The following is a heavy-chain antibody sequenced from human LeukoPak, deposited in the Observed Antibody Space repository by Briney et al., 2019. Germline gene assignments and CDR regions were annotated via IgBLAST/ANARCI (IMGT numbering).Heavy chain of an antibody. Sequence: GGSLRLSCATSGFMFSSYEMNWVRQAPGKGLEWISYIRSSGSTIYYADSVKGRFTISRDNAKNSLWLQMNSLRAEDTAVYYCARELFGSSWPQGYYYHGMDVWGKETTVTVSS. J-gene: IGHJ6*04. D-gene: IGHD6-13*01. CDR3: ARELFGSSWPQGYYYHGMDV. V-gene: IGHV3-48*03. CDR2: IRSSGSTI. CDR1: GFMFSSYE.